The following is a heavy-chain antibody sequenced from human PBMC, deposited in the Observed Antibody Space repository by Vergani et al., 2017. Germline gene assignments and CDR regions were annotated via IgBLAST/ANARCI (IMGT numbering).Heavy chain of an antibody. D-gene: IGHD3-10*01. J-gene: IGHJ4*02. V-gene: IGHV2-26*01. Sequence: QITLKESGPTLVKPTQTLTLTCTFSGFSLSTSGVGVSWIRQPPGKALEWLAHIFSNDEKSYSTSLKSRLTISKDTSKSQVVLTMTNMDPVDTATYYCARIRWFGELSIMDYWGQGTLVTVSS. CDR1: GFSLSTSGVG. CDR3: ARIRWFGELSIMDY. CDR2: IFSNDEK.